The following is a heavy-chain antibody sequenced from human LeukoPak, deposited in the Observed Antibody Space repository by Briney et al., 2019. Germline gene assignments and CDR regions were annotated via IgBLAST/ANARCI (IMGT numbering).Heavy chain of an antibody. Sequence: GGSLRLSCAASGFTFSSYSMNWVRQAPGKGLEWVSSISSSSSYIYYADSVKGRFTFSRDNAKNSLYLQMNSLGAEDTAVYYCAKVFDVWAGSYPPYYFDSWGQGSLVTVSS. D-gene: IGHD3/OR15-3a*01. CDR2: ISSSSSYI. J-gene: IGHJ4*02. CDR1: GFTFSSYS. CDR3: AKVFDVWAGSYPPYYFDS. V-gene: IGHV3-21*04.